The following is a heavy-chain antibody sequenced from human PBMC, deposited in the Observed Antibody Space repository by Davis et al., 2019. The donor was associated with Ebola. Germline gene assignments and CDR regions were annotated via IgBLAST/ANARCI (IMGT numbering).Heavy chain of an antibody. CDR2: IFSNDEK. V-gene: IGHV2-26*01. J-gene: IGHJ2*01. Sequence: SGPTLVKPTETFSLPCTVSGFSLSNARMGVSWIRQPPGKALEWLAHIFSNDEKSYSTSLKSRLTISKDTSKSQVVLTMTNMDPVDTATYYCARMEMDSSGWYGHWYFDLWGRGTLVSVSS. CDR1: GFSLSNARMG. D-gene: IGHD6-19*01. CDR3: ARMEMDSSGWYGHWYFDL.